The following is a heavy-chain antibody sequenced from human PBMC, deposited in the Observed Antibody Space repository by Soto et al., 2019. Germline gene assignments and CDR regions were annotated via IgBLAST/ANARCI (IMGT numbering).Heavy chain of an antibody. CDR2: VSRGGST. CDR3: AKRRGAGGHFDY. CDR1: GFTFTSYA. Sequence: EVQLLESGGGLVQPEGSLRLSCAASGFTFTSYAMGWVRQAPGKGLECVSVVSRGGSTHYADSVTGRFIVSRDNSKNTVSLQLHSLRADDTAVYYCAKRRGAGGHFDYWGQGALVTVSS. V-gene: IGHV3-23*01. D-gene: IGHD2-15*01. J-gene: IGHJ4*02.